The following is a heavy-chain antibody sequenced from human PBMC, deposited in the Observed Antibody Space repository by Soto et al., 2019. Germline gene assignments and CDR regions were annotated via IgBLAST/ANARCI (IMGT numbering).Heavy chain of an antibody. CDR1: RGTFRSYA. Sequence: SVEVSVRASRGTFRSYAISSVRQGPGQGLEWMGGIIPIFGTANYAQKFQGRVTITADESTSTAYMELSSLRSEDTAVYYCAESRTRWSTLYYGMDVWGRGTTVTVSS. CDR2: IIPIFGTA. CDR3: AESRTRWSTLYYGMDV. J-gene: IGHJ6*02. D-gene: IGHD2-15*01. V-gene: IGHV1-69*13.